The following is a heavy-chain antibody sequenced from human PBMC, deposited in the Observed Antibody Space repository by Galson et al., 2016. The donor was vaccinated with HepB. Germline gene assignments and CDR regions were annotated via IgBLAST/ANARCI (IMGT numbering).Heavy chain of an antibody. V-gene: IGHV3-9*01. Sequence: SLRLSCAASGFIFDDYAMHWVRQVPGKGLEWVSGISWDSRSFGYADSVKGRFTISRDNAKNTLYLQVNSLRAEDTTVYFCARDLRYYGSGTYFYYYDYWGQGTLVTVSS. CDR2: ISWDSRSF. CDR1: GFIFDDYA. J-gene: IGHJ4*02. D-gene: IGHD3-10*01. CDR3: ARDLRYYGSGTYFYYYDY.